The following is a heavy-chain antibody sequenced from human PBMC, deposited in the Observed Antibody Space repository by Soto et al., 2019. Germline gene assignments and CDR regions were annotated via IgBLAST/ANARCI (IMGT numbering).Heavy chain of an antibody. Sequence: ASEEVSSRASCSTFTSQGISWVRQAPGQDLEWTGGVSAYNGNTNYALKLQGRVTMTTGTSTSSAYMELRWLRSDHTAVYYCARCFPPFGMVTNYYYYYGMDAWGQGTTVTVSS. CDR1: CSTFTSQG. D-gene: IGHD5-18*01. CDR3: ARCFPPFGMVTNYYYYYGMDA. J-gene: IGHJ6*02. V-gene: IGHV1-18*01. CDR2: VSAYNGNT.